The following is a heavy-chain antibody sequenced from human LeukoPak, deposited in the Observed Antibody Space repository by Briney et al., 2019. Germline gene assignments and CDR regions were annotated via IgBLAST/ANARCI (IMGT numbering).Heavy chain of an antibody. CDR2: IYYSGST. J-gene: IGHJ4*02. CDR3: ARDIPGEYYYDN. Sequence: SETLSLTCTVSGGSISSSSYYWGWIRQPPGKGLEWIGSIYYSGSTYYNPSLKSRVTISVDTSKNQFSLKLSSVTAADTAVYYCARDIPGEYYYDNWGQGTLVTVSS. V-gene: IGHV4-39*07. CDR1: GGSISSSSYY. D-gene: IGHD3-10*01.